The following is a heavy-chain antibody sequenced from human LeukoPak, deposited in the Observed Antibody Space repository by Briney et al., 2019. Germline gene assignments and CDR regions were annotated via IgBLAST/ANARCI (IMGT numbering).Heavy chain of an antibody. CDR1: GFTFSDYY. CDR2: ISSSSTYT. V-gene: IGHV3-11*05. Sequence: GGSLRLSCAASGFTFSDYYMSWIRQAPGKGLEWLSYISSSSTYTNYADSVKGRFTISRDNAKNSLYLQMNSLRAEDTAVYYCARDLKGSARYVDYWGQGTLVTVSS. CDR3: ARDLKGSARYVDY. D-gene: IGHD6-19*01. J-gene: IGHJ4*02.